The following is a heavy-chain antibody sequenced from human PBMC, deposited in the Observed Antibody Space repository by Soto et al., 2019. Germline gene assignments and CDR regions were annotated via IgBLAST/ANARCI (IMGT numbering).Heavy chain of an antibody. CDR2: IYYSGST. CDR3: ARHGGYCSGGSCYPYFDY. V-gene: IGHV4-39*01. CDR1: GVSISSSSYY. Sequence: SETLSLTCTVSGVSISSSSYYWGWIRQPPGKGLEWIGSIYYSGSTYYNPSLKSRVTISVDTSKNQFSLKLSSVTAADTAVYYCARHGGYCSGGSCYPYFDYWGQGTLVTVS. J-gene: IGHJ4*02. D-gene: IGHD2-15*01.